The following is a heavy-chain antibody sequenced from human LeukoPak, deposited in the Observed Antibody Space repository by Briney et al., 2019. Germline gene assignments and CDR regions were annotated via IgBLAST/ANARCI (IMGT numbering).Heavy chain of an antibody. J-gene: IGHJ4*02. CDR2: IYYSGST. CDR1: GGSISSYY. CDR3: ARGIGYGDYPYYFDY. Sequence: SETLSLTCTVSGGSISSYYWSWIRQPPGEGLEWIGYIYYSGSTNYNPSLKSRVTISVDTSKNQFSLKLSSVTAADTAVYYCARGIGYGDYPYYFDYWGQGTLVTVSS. V-gene: IGHV4-59*01. D-gene: IGHD4-17*01.